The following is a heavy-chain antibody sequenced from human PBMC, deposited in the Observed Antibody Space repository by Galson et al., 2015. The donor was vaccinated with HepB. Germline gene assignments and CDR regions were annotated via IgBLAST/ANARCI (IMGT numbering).Heavy chain of an antibody. CDR3: ARHVGGHTTPFDY. CDR2: IYNSGST. CDR1: GVSISNGDCY. Sequence: TLSLTCTVSGVSISNGDCYWSWIRHHPGKGLEWIGYIYNSGSTYYNPSLKSRVTISIDTSKNRFSLRLTSVSAADTAIYYCARHVGGHTTPFDYWGQGTLVTVSS. D-gene: IGHD3-16*01. J-gene: IGHJ4*02. V-gene: IGHV4-30-4*08.